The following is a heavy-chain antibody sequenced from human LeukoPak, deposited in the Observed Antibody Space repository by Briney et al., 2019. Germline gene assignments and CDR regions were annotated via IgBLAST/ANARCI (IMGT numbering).Heavy chain of an antibody. V-gene: IGHV1-46*01. J-gene: IGHJ4*02. D-gene: IGHD6-19*01. Sequence: ASVKVSCKASGYTFSSYYMHWVRQAPGQGLEWMGIINPSGGNTRYAQKFQGRVTMTRDMSASTVYMELSSLRAEDTAVYYCARGHLGYSSGSDNWGQGTLVTVSS. CDR3: ARGHLGYSSGSDN. CDR2: INPSGGNT. CDR1: GYTFSSYY.